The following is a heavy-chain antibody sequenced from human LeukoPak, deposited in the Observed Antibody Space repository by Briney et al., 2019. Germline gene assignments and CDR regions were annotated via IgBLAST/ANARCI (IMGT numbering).Heavy chain of an antibody. CDR3: AIVTTDRPFDY. CDR2: ISNNGGYT. V-gene: IGHV3-23*01. J-gene: IGHJ4*02. D-gene: IGHD4-17*01. CDR1: GFIFSSYN. Sequence: GGSLRLSCAASGFIFSSYNMNWVRQAPGKGLEWVSAISNNGGYTYYADSVQGRFTISRDNSKNTLYLQMNSLRAEDTAVYYCAIVTTDRPFDYWGQGTLVTVSS.